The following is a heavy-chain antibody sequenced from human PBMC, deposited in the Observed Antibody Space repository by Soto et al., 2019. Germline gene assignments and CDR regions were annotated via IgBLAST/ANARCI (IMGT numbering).Heavy chain of an antibody. J-gene: IGHJ6*02. CDR1: GFTFSGSA. Sequence: GGSLRLSCAASGFTFSGSAMHWVRQASGKGLEWVGRIRSKANSYATAYAASVKGRFTISRDDSKNTAYLQMNSLKTEDTAVYYCAAARRLDYYYYGMDVWGQGTTVTVSS. V-gene: IGHV3-73*01. CDR2: IRSKANSYAT. D-gene: IGHD6-6*01. CDR3: AAARRLDYYYYGMDV.